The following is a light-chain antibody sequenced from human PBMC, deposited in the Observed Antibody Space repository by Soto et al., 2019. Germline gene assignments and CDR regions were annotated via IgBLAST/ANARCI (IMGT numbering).Light chain of an antibody. CDR1: QNINTW. V-gene: IGKV1-5*01. Sequence: DIQMTQSPSSLSASVGDRVTITCRASQNINTWLAWYQQKPGKAPNLLIYDAFSLESGVPSRFSGSGSGTEFTLTIGSLQPEDFATYHCQQSYSIPITFGQGTRLEI. CDR3: QQSYSIPIT. J-gene: IGKJ5*01. CDR2: DAF.